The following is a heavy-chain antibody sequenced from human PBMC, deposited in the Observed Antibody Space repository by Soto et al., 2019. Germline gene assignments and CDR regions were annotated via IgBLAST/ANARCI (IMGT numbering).Heavy chain of an antibody. CDR3: ARQPTTGDTDLWFDP. Sequence: QLQLLESGPGLVKASETLSLTCNVSGGSISTSRSYWAWIRQPPGKGLGWLANIFYSGSTYYNPSRASRVTVSVDTSKNEFSLKLRSVTAADTAVYYCARQPTTGDTDLWFDPWGQGTLVTVSS. D-gene: IGHD2-21*01. J-gene: IGHJ5*02. CDR2: IFYSGST. CDR1: GGSISTSRSY. V-gene: IGHV4-39*01.